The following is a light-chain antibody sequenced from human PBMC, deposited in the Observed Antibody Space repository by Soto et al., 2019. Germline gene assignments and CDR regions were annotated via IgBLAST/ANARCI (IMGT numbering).Light chain of an antibody. CDR2: DVR. Sequence: QALPRQPASVSLSPIQSITISRTGTSMIIGASPYVSWYQQLPGKAPKVMTYDVRNRPSGVSDRFSGSQSGNPASLTISGLQAEDEADYYCNSYTRSSAYVFGTGPKVTVL. V-gene: IGLV2-14*03. J-gene: IGLJ1*01. CDR1: SMIIGASPY. CDR3: NSYTRSSAYV.